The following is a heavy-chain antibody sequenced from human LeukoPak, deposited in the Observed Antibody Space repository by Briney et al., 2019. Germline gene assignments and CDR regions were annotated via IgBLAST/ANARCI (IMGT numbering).Heavy chain of an antibody. CDR3: ARRGPVLTYLGGGRGWFDP. J-gene: IGHJ5*02. V-gene: IGHV1-18*04. CDR2: ISAYNGNT. CDR1: GYTFTSYG. D-gene: IGHD1-26*01. Sequence: ASVKVSCKASGYTFTSYGISWVRQAPGQGLEWMGWISAYNGNTSYAQKLQGRVTMTTDTSTSTAYMELRSLRSDDTAVYYCARRGPVLTYLGGGRGWFDPWGQGTLVTVSS.